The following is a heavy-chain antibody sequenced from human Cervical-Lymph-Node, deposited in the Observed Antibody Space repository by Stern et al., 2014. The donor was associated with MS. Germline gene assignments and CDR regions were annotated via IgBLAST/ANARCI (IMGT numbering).Heavy chain of an antibody. J-gene: IGHJ6*02. CDR1: GYTFNVYY. CDR3: DV. D-gene: IGHD4-11*01. Sequence: QVQLMQSGAEVKKSGASVKVSCKASGYTFNVYYMHWVRQAPGRGLEWMGIIIPSDGRATYAQKFQGRVTMTRDTSTSTVYFYCARGVTRSSYYYGLDVWGQGTTVTVSS. V-gene: IGHV1-46*02. CDR2: IIPSDGRA.